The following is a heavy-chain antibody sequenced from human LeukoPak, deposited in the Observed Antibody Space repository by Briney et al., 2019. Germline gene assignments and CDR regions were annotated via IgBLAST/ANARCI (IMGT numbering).Heavy chain of an antibody. CDR3: ARPTGGYYYGMDV. CDR2: IYSGGGT. V-gene: IGHV3-53*01. CDR1: GFTFSNYW. Sequence: GGSLRLSCAASGFTFSNYWMTWVRQAPGKGLEWVSVIYSGGGTYYADSVKGRFTISRDNSKNTLYLQMNSLRAEDTAVYYCARPTGGYYYGMDVWGQGTTVTVSS. J-gene: IGHJ6*02. D-gene: IGHD4-17*01.